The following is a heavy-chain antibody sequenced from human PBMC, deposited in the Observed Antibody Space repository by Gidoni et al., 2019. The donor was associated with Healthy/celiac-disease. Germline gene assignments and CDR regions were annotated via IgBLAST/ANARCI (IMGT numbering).Heavy chain of an antibody. CDR3: ANPGYCSGGSCYPPSYYYYGMDV. Sequence: EVQLVESGGGLVQPGGSLRLSCAASGFTFSSYAMSWVRQAPGKGLEWVSAISGSGGSTYYADSVKGRFTISRDNSKNTLYLQMNSLRAEDTAVYYCANPGYCSGGSCYPPSYYYYGMDVWGQGTTVTVSS. J-gene: IGHJ6*02. CDR2: ISGSGGST. V-gene: IGHV3-23*04. CDR1: GFTFSSYA. D-gene: IGHD2-15*01.